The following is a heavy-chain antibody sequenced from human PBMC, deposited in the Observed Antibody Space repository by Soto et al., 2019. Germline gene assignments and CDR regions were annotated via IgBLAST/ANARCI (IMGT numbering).Heavy chain of an antibody. V-gene: IGHV1-18*04. CDR1: GYTFSNYG. Sequence: ASVKVSCKASGYTFSNYGISWVRQAPGQGLEWMAWISAHNGNTNYAQKFQDGVTMTTDTSTTTAFMELRSLTSDDTAVYYCARGKGSLGPYYYGLAVWDQGTTVTVSS. J-gene: IGHJ6*02. CDR3: ARGKGSLGPYYYGLAV. CDR2: ISAHNGNT. D-gene: IGHD1-26*01.